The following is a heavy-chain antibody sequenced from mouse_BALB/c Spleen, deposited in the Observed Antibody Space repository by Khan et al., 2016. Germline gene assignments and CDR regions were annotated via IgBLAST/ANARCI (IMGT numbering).Heavy chain of an antibody. J-gene: IGHJ4*01. CDR2: INPYNGGA. Sequence: VQLKQSGPELVKPGASMKISCKASGYSFTGYTMNWVKQSHGKNLEWIGLINPYNGGASYNQKFKGKATLTVDKSSSTAYMELLSLTSEDSAVYYCARKEYGNLYAMDYWGQGTSVTVSP. CDR3: ARKEYGNLYAMDY. V-gene: IGHV1-18*01. D-gene: IGHD2-1*01. CDR1: GYSFTGYT.